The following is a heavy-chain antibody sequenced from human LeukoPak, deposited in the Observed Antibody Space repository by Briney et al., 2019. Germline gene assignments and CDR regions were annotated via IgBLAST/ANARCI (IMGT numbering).Heavy chain of an antibody. V-gene: IGHV4-59*01. J-gene: IGHJ5*02. CDR2: IDYSGST. CDR3: VRAAGSSSWST. D-gene: IGHD6-13*01. CDR1: GGSISTYY. Sequence: SETLSLTCTVSGGSISTYYWSWIRQPPGKGLEWIGYIDYSGSTNYNPSLKSRVIISVDTSNNQFSLKLSSVTAADTAVYYCVRAAGSSSWSTWGQGALVTVSS.